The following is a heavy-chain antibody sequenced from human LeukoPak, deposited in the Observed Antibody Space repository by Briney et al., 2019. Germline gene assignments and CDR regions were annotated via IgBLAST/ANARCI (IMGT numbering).Heavy chain of an antibody. D-gene: IGHD2-21*02. Sequence: GGSLRLSCAASGFTFNNYAMNWVRQAPGRGLEWVAVISYDGSNKYYADSVKGRFTISRDNSKNTLYLQMNSLRAEDTAVYYCAKVRWGGVVTASAFDYWGQGTLVTVSS. V-gene: IGHV3-30*18. CDR3: AKVRWGGVVTASAFDY. CDR1: GFTFNNYA. J-gene: IGHJ4*02. CDR2: ISYDGSNK.